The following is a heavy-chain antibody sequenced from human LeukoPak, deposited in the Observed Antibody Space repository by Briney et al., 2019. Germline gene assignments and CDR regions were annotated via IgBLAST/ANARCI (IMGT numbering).Heavy chain of an antibody. V-gene: IGHV3-48*03. J-gene: IGHJ3*02. Sequence: GGSLRLSCAASGFTFSTYEMKWVRQAPGKGLEWVSYISTSGSSKFYGDSVKGRFIISRDNAKNSLYLQMDSLRAEDTAVYYCARGFNPAIWGQGTMVTVSS. CDR2: ISTSGSSK. CDR1: GFTFSTYE. D-gene: IGHD3-3*01. CDR3: ARGFNPAI.